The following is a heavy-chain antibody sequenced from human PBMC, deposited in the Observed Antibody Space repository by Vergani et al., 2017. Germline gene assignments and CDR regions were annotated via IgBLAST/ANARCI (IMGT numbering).Heavy chain of an antibody. D-gene: IGHD1-26*01. CDR3: ASEWVGTYYPAPEGFDI. CDR1: GFTVSSNY. CDR2: IYSGGSK. Sequence: EVQLVESGGGLIQPGGSLRLSCAASGFTVSSNYMSWVRQAPGKGLEWVSVIYSGGSKYYADSVKGRFTIDRDNSKNTLYLQMNSLRAENTAVYYCASEWVGTYYPAPEGFDIWGQGTMVTVSS. V-gene: IGHV3-53*01. J-gene: IGHJ3*02.